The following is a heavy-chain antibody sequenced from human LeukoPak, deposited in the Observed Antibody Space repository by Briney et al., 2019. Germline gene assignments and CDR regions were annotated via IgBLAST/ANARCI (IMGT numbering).Heavy chain of an antibody. Sequence: EASVKVSCKVSGCTLTELSMHWVRQAPGKGLEWMGGFDPEDGETIYAQKFQGRVTMTEDTSTDTAYMELSSLRSEDTAVYYCATSNDGSGAYYYYGMDVWGKGTTVTVSS. CDR1: GCTLTELS. J-gene: IGHJ6*04. CDR3: ATSNDGSGAYYYYGMDV. D-gene: IGHD3-10*01. CDR2: FDPEDGET. V-gene: IGHV1-24*01.